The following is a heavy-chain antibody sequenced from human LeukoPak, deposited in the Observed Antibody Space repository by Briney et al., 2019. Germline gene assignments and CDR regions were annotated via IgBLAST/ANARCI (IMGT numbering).Heavy chain of an antibody. CDR3: AKDLWSSNYFNY. Sequence: GGSLRLSCAASGFTVSSNYMSWVRQAPGKGLEWVSVIYSGGSTYYADSVKGRFTISRDNSKNTLYLQMNSLRAEDTAVYYCAKDLWSSNYFNYWGQGTLVTVSS. J-gene: IGHJ4*02. D-gene: IGHD3-10*01. CDR1: GFTVSSNY. V-gene: IGHV3-66*01. CDR2: IYSGGST.